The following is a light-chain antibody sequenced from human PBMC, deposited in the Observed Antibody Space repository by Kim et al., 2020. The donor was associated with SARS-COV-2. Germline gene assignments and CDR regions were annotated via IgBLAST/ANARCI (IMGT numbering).Light chain of an antibody. CDR1: QSINTW. CDR2: KAS. CDR3: QQYETYSRT. Sequence: DIQMTQSPSTLSASVGDRVTITCRASQSINTWLAWYQQKPGKAPKALIYKASTLESGVPSRFSGSGSGTEFILTISSLQPDDFATYFCQQYETYSRTFGQGTKLEIK. J-gene: IGKJ2*01. V-gene: IGKV1-5*03.